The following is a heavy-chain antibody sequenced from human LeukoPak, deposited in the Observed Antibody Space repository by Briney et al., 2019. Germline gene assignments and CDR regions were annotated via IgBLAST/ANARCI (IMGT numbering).Heavy chain of an antibody. D-gene: IGHD1-1*01. CDR3: ARGNAHAFDI. V-gene: IGHV3-23*01. J-gene: IGHJ3*02. Sequence: GGSLRLSCAASGFTFSSYGMSWVRQAPGKGLEWVSTISGSGGNTFYADSVKGRFTISRDNAENTLYLQMNSLRAEDTAVYFCARGNAHAFDIWGQGTMVTVSS. CDR1: GFTFSSYG. CDR2: ISGSGGNT.